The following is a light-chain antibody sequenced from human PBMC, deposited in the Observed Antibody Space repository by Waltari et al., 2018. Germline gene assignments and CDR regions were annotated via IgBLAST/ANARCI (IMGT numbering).Light chain of an antibody. CDR1: QSVSSY. CDR2: DAS. Sequence: EIVLTQSPATLSLSPGERATLSCRASQSVSSYLAWYQQKPGQALRLLIYDASNRATGIPARFSGSGSGTDFTLTISSLEPEDFAVYYCQQRSNWPPLTFGGGTKVEIK. CDR3: QQRSNWPPLT. J-gene: IGKJ4*01. V-gene: IGKV3-11*01.